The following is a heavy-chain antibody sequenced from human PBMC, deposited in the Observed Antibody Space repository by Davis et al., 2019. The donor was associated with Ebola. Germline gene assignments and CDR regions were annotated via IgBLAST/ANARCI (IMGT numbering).Heavy chain of an antibody. D-gene: IGHD3-3*01. J-gene: IGHJ4*02. CDR3: ARGGGYDFWSGYWYYFDY. CDR1: GYTFTGYY. V-gene: IGHV1-2*02. CDR2: INPNSGGT. Sequence: ASVKVSCKASGYTFTGYYMHWVRQAPGQGLEWMGWINPNSGGTNYAQKFQGRVTMTRDTSISTAYMELSSLRSEDTAVYYCARGGGYDFWSGYWYYFDYWGQGTLVTVSS.